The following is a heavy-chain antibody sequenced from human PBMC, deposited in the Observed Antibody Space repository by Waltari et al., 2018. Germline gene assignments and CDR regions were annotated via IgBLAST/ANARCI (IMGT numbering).Heavy chain of an antibody. CDR2: IIPMFGTA. CDR3: ARGVLYGQQLLESAFEI. J-gene: IGHJ3*02. CDR1: GGSFSTHA. Sequence: QVQLVQSGAELKKPGSSVKVSCKVSGGSFSTHAITWVRQAPGQGLEWMGGIIPMFGTANYAQKIQDRVTINTDESMTTAYMHLSSLTSDDTAVYYCARGVLYGQQLLESAFEIWGQGTKVTVSS. V-gene: IGHV1-69*05. D-gene: IGHD2-8*02.